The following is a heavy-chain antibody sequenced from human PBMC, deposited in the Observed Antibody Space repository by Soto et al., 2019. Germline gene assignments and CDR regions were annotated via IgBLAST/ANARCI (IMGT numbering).Heavy chain of an antibody. Sequence: QVQLQESGPGLVKPSETLSLTCTVSGGSISSYYWSWIRQPPGKSLEWIGYIYYSGSTNYNPSLKSRVTISVATSKSQFSLELRSVTAADTAVYYCARDSVGSGYDWGQGTLVTVSS. V-gene: IGHV4-59*01. D-gene: IGHD5-12*01. CDR3: ARDSVGSGYD. CDR2: IYYSGST. CDR1: GGSISSYY. J-gene: IGHJ4*02.